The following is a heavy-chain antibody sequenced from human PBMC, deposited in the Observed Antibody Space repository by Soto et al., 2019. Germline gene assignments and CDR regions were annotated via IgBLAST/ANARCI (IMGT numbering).Heavy chain of an antibody. CDR1: GDSISSGGC. V-gene: IGHV4-31*03. D-gene: IGHD5-12*01. Sequence: TLSLTCTVAGDSISSGGCSWIRKHPEKGMEWIGYIYYSGSTYYNPSLKSRVTISVDTSKNQFSLKLSSVTAADTAVYYCAREQIVATIPSDYYYGMDVWGQGTTVTVSS. CDR3: AREQIVATIPSDYYYGMDV. CDR2: IYYSGST. J-gene: IGHJ6*02.